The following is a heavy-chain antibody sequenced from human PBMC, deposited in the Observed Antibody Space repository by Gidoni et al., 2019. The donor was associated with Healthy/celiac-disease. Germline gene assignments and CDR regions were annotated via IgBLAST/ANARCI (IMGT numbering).Heavy chain of an antibody. CDR3: ARSYYDYVWGSTFDY. J-gene: IGHJ4*02. CDR2: IYYSGST. Sequence: QVQLQESGPGLVKPSETLSLTCTVSGGSISSYYWSWIRQPPGKGLEWIGYIYYSGSTNYNPSLKSRVTISVDTSKNQFSLKLSSVTAADTAVYYCARSYYDYVWGSTFDYWGQGTLVTVSS. V-gene: IGHV4-59*01. D-gene: IGHD3-16*01. CDR1: GGSISSYY.